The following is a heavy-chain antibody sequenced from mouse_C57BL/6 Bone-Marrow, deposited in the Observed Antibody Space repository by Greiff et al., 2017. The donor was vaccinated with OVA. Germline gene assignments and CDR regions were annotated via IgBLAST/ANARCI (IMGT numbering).Heavy chain of an antibody. CDR2: IYPGSGST. CDR3: ARSDCGSSWCFEV. V-gene: IGHV1-55*01. CDR1: GYTFTSYW. D-gene: IGHD1-1*01. J-gene: IGHJ1*03. Sequence: VQLQQPGAELVKPGASVKLSCKASGYTFTSYWITWVKQRPGQGLEWIGDIYPGSGSTNYNEKFKGKATLTVDTSSSTAYVQLSSLTSEDSAVYYCARSDCGSSWCFEVWGKGTTPTVSS.